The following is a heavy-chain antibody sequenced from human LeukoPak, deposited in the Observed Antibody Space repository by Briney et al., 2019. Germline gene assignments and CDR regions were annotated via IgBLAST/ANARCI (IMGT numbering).Heavy chain of an antibody. CDR3: ARDSWELGGYYFDY. CDR1: GGSISSGGYY. D-gene: IGHD1-26*01. J-gene: IGHJ4*02. Sequence: PSQTQSLTCTVSGGSISSGGYYWSWIRQPPGKGLEWIGYIYHSGSTYYNPSLKSRVTISVDRSKNQFSLKLSSVTAADTAVYYCARDSWELGGYYFDYWGQGTLVTVSS. V-gene: IGHV4-30-2*01. CDR2: IYHSGST.